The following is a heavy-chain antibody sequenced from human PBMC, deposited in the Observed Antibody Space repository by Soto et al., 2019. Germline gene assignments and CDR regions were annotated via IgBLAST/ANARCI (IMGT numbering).Heavy chain of an antibody. CDR3: ATQPYYYDSSGYYYFDY. CDR2: IYPGDSDT. CDR1: GYSFANYW. Sequence: PGESLKISCKGSGYSFANYWIGWVRQMPGKGLEWMGIIYPGDSDTRYSPSFQGQVTISADKSISTAYLQWRSLKASDTAMYYCATQPYYYDSSGYYYFDYWGQGTLVTVSS. J-gene: IGHJ4*02. V-gene: IGHV5-51*01. D-gene: IGHD3-22*01.